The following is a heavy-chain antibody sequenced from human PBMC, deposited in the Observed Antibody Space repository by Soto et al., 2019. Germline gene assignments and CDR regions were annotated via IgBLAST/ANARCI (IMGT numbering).Heavy chain of an antibody. CDR3: ARDDASITIFGVVRIYYGMDV. CDR1: GYTFTSYA. D-gene: IGHD3-3*01. Sequence: GASVKVSCKAPGYTFTSYAMHWVRQAPGQRLEWMGWINAGNGNTKYSQKFQGRVTITRDTSASTAYMELSSLRSEDTAVYYCARDDASITIFGVVRIYYGMDVWGQGTTVTVSS. CDR2: INAGNGNT. J-gene: IGHJ6*02. V-gene: IGHV1-3*01.